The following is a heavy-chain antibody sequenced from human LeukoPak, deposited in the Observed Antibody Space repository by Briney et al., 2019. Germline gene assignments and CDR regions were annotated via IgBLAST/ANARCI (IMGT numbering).Heavy chain of an antibody. Sequence: ASVKVSCKASGYTFTSYDINWVRQAPGQGLEWMGGIIPIFGTANYAQKFRGRVTITADKSTRTAYMELSSLRSEDTAVYYSARDGGGSRAVMIYWGQGTLVTVSS. D-gene: IGHD1-26*01. CDR3: ARDGGGSRAVMIY. CDR1: GYTFTSYD. J-gene: IGHJ4*02. CDR2: IIPIFGTA. V-gene: IGHV1-69*06.